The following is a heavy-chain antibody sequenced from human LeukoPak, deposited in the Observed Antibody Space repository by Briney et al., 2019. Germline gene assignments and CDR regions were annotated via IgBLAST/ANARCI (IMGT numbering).Heavy chain of an antibody. Sequence: ASVWVSCKASGYTFSIYGFSWVRQAPGQGLEWMGWISVYNGNTNYAQKFQGTVTMTTDTSTSTAHMELRSLRSDDTAVYYCARQGYSGHSQGAADYWGQGTLVTVSS. D-gene: IGHD4-23*01. CDR1: GYTFSIYG. V-gene: IGHV1-18*01. J-gene: IGHJ4*02. CDR3: ARQGYSGHSQGAADY. CDR2: ISVYNGNT.